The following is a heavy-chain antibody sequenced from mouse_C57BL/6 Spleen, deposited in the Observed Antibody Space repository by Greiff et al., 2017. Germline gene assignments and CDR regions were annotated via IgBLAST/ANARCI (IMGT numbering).Heavy chain of an antibody. D-gene: IGHD3-2*02. V-gene: IGHV5-4*01. CDR3: ARGEAFFAY. Sequence: EVQLQQSGGGLVKPGGSLKLSCAASGFTFSSYAMSWVRQTPEKRLEWVATLSDGGSYTYYPDNVKGRFTISRDNAKNNLYLQMSHLKSEDTAMYYCARGEAFFAYWGQGTLVTVSA. J-gene: IGHJ3*01. CDR1: GFTFSSYA. CDR2: LSDGGSYT.